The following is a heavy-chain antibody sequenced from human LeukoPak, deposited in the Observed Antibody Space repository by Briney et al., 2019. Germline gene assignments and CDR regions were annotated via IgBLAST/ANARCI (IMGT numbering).Heavy chain of an antibody. CDR3: AKDRRNYYDSSGYYLDAFDI. D-gene: IGHD3-22*01. CDR1: RFTFSSYA. CDR2: ISYDGSNK. V-gene: IGHV3-30-3*01. Sequence: GGSLRLSCAASRFTFSSYAIHWVRQPPGKGLEWVALISYDGSNKYYGDSVKGRFTISRDNSKNTLYLQMNSLRAEDTAVYYCAKDRRNYYDSSGYYLDAFDIWGQGTMVTVSS. J-gene: IGHJ3*02.